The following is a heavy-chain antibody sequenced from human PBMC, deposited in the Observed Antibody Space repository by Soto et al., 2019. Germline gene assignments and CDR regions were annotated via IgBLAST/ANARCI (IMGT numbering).Heavy chain of an antibody. Sequence: EVQLVESGGGLVKPGGSLRLSCAASGFTFTRYSMNWVRQAPGKGLEWVSSISSTTNYIYYGDSMKGRFTISRDHDKNSLDLEMNSLRAEDTAVYYCARESEDLTSNFDYWGQGTLVTVSS. CDR2: ISSTTNYI. J-gene: IGHJ4*02. CDR1: GFTFTRYS. V-gene: IGHV3-21*06. CDR3: ARESEDLTSNFDY.